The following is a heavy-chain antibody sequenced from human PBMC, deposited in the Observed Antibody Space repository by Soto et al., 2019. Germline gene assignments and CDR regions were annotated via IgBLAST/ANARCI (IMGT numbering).Heavy chain of an antibody. J-gene: IGHJ4*02. CDR3: VRRGTLPYGDPVFDY. Sequence: QLQLQESGPGLVKPSETLSLTCTVSGGSISSNNYYWGWIRQPPGKGLEWIGSIYYSGSTYYNPSLKSRVTISVDTSKNQFSLRLSSVTAADTAVYYCVRRGTLPYGDPVFDYWGQGTLVTVSS. V-gene: IGHV4-39*01. D-gene: IGHD4-17*01. CDR1: GGSISSNNYY. CDR2: IYYSGST.